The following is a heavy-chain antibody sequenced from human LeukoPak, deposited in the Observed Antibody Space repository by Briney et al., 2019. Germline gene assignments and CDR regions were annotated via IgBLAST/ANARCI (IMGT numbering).Heavy chain of an antibody. J-gene: IGHJ2*01. V-gene: IGHV4-4*07. D-gene: IGHD2/OR15-2a*01. CDR1: GDSIRGYY. Sequence: RASGTLSLTCTVSGDSIRGYYWSWIRQPAGKGLEWIGHIYTTGSTTYNPSLKSRVTMSVDTSKNQFPLKLNSVTAADTAVYYCARGYYSGWYFDLWGRGTLVTVSS. CDR2: IYTTGST. CDR3: ARGYYSGWYFDL.